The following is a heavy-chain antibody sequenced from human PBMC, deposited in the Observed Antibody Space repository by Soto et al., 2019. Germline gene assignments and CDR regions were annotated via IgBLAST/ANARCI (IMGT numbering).Heavy chain of an antibody. CDR1: GYTFTTNW. D-gene: IGHD6-19*01. V-gene: IGHV5-51*01. CDR2: FYPSDSDS. CDR3: ARHPQEAGAGGFYFDY. J-gene: IGHJ4*02. Sequence: PGESLKISCKASGYTFTTNWIGWVRQMHGKGLEWMGIFYPSDSDSRYSPSFQGQVTMSAYKSISTAYLQWSSLKASDTAIYYCARHPQEAGAGGFYFDYWGQGTLVTVSS.